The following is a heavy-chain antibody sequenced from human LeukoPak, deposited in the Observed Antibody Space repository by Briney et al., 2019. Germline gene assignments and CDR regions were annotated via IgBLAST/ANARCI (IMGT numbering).Heavy chain of an antibody. CDR1: GFTFSSYN. J-gene: IGHJ4*02. D-gene: IGHD6-6*01. CDR3: AREYSSSSGSVSDY. Sequence: GGSLRLSCAASGFTFSSYNINWVRQAPGNGLEWVSYISSSSSTIYYADSVKGRFTISRDNAKNSLYLQMNSLRDEDTAVYYCAREYSSSSGSVSDYWGQGTLVTVSS. CDR2: ISSSSSTI. V-gene: IGHV3-48*02.